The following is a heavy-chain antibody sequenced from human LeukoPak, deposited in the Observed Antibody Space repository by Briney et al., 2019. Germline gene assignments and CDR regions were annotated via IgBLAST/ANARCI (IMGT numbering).Heavy chain of an antibody. J-gene: IGHJ4*02. Sequence: SETLSLTGAVYGGSFSGYYWSWIRQPPGKGLEWIGEINHSGSTSYNPSLKSRVTISVDTSKNQFSLKLTSVTAADTAVYYCAGDEMATPFDYWGQGTLVTVSS. D-gene: IGHD5-24*01. V-gene: IGHV4-34*01. CDR2: INHSGST. CDR3: AGDEMATPFDY. CDR1: GGSFSGYY.